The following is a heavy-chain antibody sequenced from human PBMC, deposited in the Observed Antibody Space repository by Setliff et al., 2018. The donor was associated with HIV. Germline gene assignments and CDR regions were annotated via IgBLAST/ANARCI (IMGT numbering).Heavy chain of an antibody. D-gene: IGHD3-3*01. CDR1: GGSISSYY. Sequence: PSETLSLTCTVSGGSISSYYWSWIRRPPGKGLEWIGYIYTSGITNYNPSLKSRVTMSIDTSKNQFSLKLSSVTAADTAVYYCARHTNHHDYWGQGTLVTVSS. J-gene: IGHJ4*02. CDR3: ARHTNHHDY. CDR2: IYTSGIT. V-gene: IGHV4-4*09.